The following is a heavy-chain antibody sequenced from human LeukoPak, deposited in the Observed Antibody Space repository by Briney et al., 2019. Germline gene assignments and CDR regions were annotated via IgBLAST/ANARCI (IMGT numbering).Heavy chain of an antibody. CDR1: GDSVRINIPA. Sequence: SQTLSLTCAISGDSVRINIPAWNWIRQSPSRGLEWLGRTYYRSKWYNDYAVSVKSRITINPDTSKNQFSLQLNSVTPEDTAVYCYARGNPFGYWGQGTLVTVSS. D-gene: IGHD3-3*01. CDR2: TYYRSKWYN. CDR3: ARGNPFGY. V-gene: IGHV6-1*01. J-gene: IGHJ4*02.